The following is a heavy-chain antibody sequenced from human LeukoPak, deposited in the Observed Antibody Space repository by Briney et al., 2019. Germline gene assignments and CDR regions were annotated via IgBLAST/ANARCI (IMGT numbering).Heavy chain of an antibody. D-gene: IGHD2-15*01. CDR3: AKLGYCSGHTCYSFFDS. CDR2: MHPGESGT. Sequence: GESLTISCQASGYTFPNYWIAWVRQMPGKGLECMGIMHPGESGTKYSPSFQGQVTISADKSISTAYLQWRSLEASDTAMYYCAKLGYCSGHTCYSFFDSWGQGTLVTVSS. CDR1: GYTFPNYW. V-gene: IGHV5-51*01. J-gene: IGHJ4*02.